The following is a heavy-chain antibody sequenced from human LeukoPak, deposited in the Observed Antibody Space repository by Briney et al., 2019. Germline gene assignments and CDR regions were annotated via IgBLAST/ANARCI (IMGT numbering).Heavy chain of an antibody. D-gene: IGHD3-10*01. J-gene: IGHJ5*02. V-gene: IGHV4-59*01. CDR2: IYYSGST. CDR3: ARDGPSYYGSGSYLGWFDP. CDR1: GGSISSYY. Sequence: NTSETLSLTCTVSGGSISSYYWSWIRQPPGKGLEWIGYIYYSGSTNYNPSLKSRVTISVDTSKNQFSLKLSSVTAADTAVYYCARDGPSYYGSGSYLGWFDPWGQGTLVTVSS.